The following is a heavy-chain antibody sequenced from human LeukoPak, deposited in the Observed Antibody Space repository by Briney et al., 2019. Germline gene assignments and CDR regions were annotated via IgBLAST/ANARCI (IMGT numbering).Heavy chain of an antibody. V-gene: IGHV1-2*02. J-gene: IGHJ4*02. CDR3: ASYPRSIPTPPFDY. CDR1: GYTFTAQY. Sequence: ASAKVSCKASGYTFTAQYMHWVRQAPGQGLEWMGWINPNNGDTKYAQSFLGRDTMTRDTSTTTAYMELSSLRSDDTAVYFCASYPRSIPTPPFDYWGQGTLVTVSS. D-gene: IGHD2-21*01. CDR2: INPNNGDT.